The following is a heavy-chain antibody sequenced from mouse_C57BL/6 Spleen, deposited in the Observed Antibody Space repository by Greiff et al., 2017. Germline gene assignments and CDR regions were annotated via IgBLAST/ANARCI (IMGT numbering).Heavy chain of an antibody. D-gene: IGHD2-3*01. CDR3: ARASDGYYGYYFDY. Sequence: EVKLVESEGGLVQPGSSMKLSCTASGFTFSDYYMAWVRQVPEKGLEWVANINYDGSSTYYLDSLKSRFIISRDNAKNILYLQMSSLKSEDTATXYCARASDGYYGYYFDYWGQGTTLTVSS. V-gene: IGHV5-16*01. J-gene: IGHJ2*01. CDR1: GFTFSDYY. CDR2: INYDGSST.